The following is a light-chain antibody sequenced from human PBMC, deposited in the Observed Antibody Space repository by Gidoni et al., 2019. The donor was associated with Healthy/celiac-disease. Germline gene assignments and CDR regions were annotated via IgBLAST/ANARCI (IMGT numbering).Light chain of an antibody. CDR2: GAS. V-gene: IGKV3-15*01. J-gene: IGKJ2*01. Sequence: EIVITQSPATLSVSPGERATLSCRASQSVSSILAWYQQKPGQAPRLLIYGASTRATGIPARCSSSGSVTEFTLTISSVQSEDFAVYCCQQYNNWPPYTFGQGTKLEIK. CDR3: QQYNNWPPYT. CDR1: QSVSSI.